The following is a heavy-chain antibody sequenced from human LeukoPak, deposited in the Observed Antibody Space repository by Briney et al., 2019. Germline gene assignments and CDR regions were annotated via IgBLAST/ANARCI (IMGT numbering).Heavy chain of an antibody. CDR2: IYYSGST. CDR1: GGSISSYC. J-gene: IGHJ4*02. CDR3: ARVEMATISFDY. D-gene: IGHD5-24*01. V-gene: IGHV4-59*08. Sequence: SETLSLTYTVSGGSISSYCWSWIRQPPGKGLEWIGYIYYSGSTNYNPSLKRRVTISVDTSKNQFSLKLSSVTAADTAVYYCARVEMATISFDYWGQGTMVSVSS.